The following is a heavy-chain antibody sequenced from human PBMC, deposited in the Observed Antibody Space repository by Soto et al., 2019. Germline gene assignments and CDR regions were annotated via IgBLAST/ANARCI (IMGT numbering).Heavy chain of an antibody. Sequence: DVQLVESGGVVIQPGGSLRLSCAASGFKFGDYSMHWVRQTPGKGLEWVSLISWDGSSTYYVDSVEGRFNISRDNSKKSLYLQMDSLRTEDTALYYCVKSYGDYRAFDIWGQGTMVTVSS. CDR2: ISWDGSST. D-gene: IGHD4-17*01. CDR1: GFKFGDYS. CDR3: VKSYGDYRAFDI. V-gene: IGHV3-43*01. J-gene: IGHJ3*02.